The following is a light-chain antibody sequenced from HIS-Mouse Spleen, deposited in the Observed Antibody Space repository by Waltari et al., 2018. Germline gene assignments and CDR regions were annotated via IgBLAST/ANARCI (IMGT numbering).Light chain of an antibody. CDR2: DAS. CDR1: QSVSSY. J-gene: IGKJ5*01. CDR3: QQYNNWPIT. V-gene: IGKV3-11*01. Sequence: EIVLTQSPATLSLSPGERATLSCRASQSVSSYLAWYQQKPGQAPRLLIYDASNRATGIPARFSGSGSGTDFTLTISSMQSEDFAVYYCQQYNNWPITFGQGTRLEIK.